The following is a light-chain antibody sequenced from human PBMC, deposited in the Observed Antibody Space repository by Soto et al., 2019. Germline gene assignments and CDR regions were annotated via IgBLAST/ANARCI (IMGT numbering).Light chain of an antibody. CDR3: CSYAGSYV. CDR1: SSDVGGYNY. J-gene: IGLJ1*01. CDR2: AVS. Sequence: QSALTQPRSVSGSPGQSVTISCTGTSSDVGGYNYVSWYQQHPGKAPKLMIYAVSKRPSGVPDRFSGSKXXXXASLTISGLQAEDEADYYCCSYAGSYVFGTGTKLTVL. V-gene: IGLV2-11*01.